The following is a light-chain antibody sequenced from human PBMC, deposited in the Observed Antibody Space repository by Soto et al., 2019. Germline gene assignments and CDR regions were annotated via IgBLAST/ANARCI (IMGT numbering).Light chain of an antibody. CDR2: AAS. CDR3: HQYASSRT. J-gene: IGKJ1*01. Sequence: EIVLTQSPGTLSLSPGERATLSCRASQSLSSSYLAWYQQKPGQAPRLLIYAASFRATGIPDRFGGSGSGTDFPLTISRLAPEDVAVYYCHQYASSRTFGQGTRVQIK. V-gene: IGKV3-20*01. CDR1: QSLSSSY.